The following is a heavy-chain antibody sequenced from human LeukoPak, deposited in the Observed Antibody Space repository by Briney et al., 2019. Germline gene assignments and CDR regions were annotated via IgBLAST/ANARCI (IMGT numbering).Heavy chain of an antibody. CDR1: GFTVSTNY. V-gene: IGHV3-53*01. CDR2: IYSGGST. CDR3: ARDLVGVPAAIGY. J-gene: IGHJ4*02. D-gene: IGHD2-2*01. Sequence: GGSLRLSCAASGFTVSTNYMSWVRQAPGKGLEWVSVIYSGGSTYYADSVKGRFTISRDNSKNTLYLQMNSLRAEGTAVYHCARDLVGVPAAIGYWGQGTLVTVSS.